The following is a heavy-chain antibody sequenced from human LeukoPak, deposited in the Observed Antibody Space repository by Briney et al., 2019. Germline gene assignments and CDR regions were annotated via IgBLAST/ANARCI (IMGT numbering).Heavy chain of an antibody. V-gene: IGHV1-58*02. J-gene: IGHJ4*02. Sequence: SVKVSCKTSGFTFSTSAMQWVRQARRQPLEWIGRIVVGRGNTNYAQKFQGRVTFTRDMSTSTTYMELSGLRSDDTAVYYCARDLEDIVVVPAAIWDYWGQGTLVTVSS. CDR3: ARDLEDIVVVPAAIWDY. CDR1: GFTFSTSA. CDR2: IVVGRGNT. D-gene: IGHD2-2*01.